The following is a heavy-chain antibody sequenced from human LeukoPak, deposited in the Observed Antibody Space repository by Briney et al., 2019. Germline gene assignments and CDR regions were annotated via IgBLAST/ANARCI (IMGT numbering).Heavy chain of an antibody. J-gene: IGHJ4*02. Sequence: PSETLSLTCTVSGGSINSYYWSWIRQPPGKGLEGIGFIYYSGSTKYNPSLQSRVTISVDTSKTQLSLKGTSVTAADTAMYYCARGVVAAAGRTFDFWGQGTLVTVSS. CDR1: GGSINSYY. CDR3: ARGVVAAAGRTFDF. CDR2: IYYSGST. V-gene: IGHV4-59*01. D-gene: IGHD6-13*01.